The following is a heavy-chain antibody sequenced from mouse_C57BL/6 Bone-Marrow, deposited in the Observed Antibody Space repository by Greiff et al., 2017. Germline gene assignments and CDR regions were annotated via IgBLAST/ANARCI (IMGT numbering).Heavy chain of an antibody. CDR3: ARTIITTVVAGGYYAMDY. CDR1: GYTFTSYW. Sequence: QVQLQQPGAVLVMPGASVKLSCKASGYTFTSYWMHWVKQRPGQGLEWIGEIDPSDSYTNYKQKFKGKFTLAVDKASSTAYMQLSSLTSEDSAVYYCARTIITTVVAGGYYAMDYWGQGTSVTVSS. V-gene: IGHV1-69*01. CDR2: IDPSDSYT. J-gene: IGHJ4*01. D-gene: IGHD1-1*01.